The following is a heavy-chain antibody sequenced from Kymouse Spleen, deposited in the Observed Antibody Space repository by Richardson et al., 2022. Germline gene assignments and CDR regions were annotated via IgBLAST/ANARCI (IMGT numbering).Heavy chain of an antibody. J-gene: IGHJ6*02. CDR3: AKDQNYDILTGYYNVRYYYYGMDV. D-gene: IGHD3-9*01. CDR1: GFTFSSYG. CDR2: ISYDGSNK. V-gene: IGHV3-30*18. Sequence: QVQLVESGGGVVQPGRSLRLSCAASGFTFSSYGMHWVRQAPGKGLEWVAVISYDGSNKYYADSVKGRFTISRDNSKNTLYLQMNSLRAEDTAVYYCAKDQNYDILTGYYNVRYYYYGMDVWGQGTTVTVSS.